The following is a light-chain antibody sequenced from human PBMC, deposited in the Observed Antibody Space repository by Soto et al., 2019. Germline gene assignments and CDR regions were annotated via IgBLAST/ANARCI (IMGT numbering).Light chain of an antibody. V-gene: IGLV2-14*01. CDR2: DVS. Sequence: QSALTQPASVSGSPGQSITISCTGTSSDVGGYNYVSWYQQHPGKAPKLMIYDVSNRPSGVSNRFSGSKSGNTDSLTISGLQAEDEDDYYCSSYTSSSTLDVVFGGGTQLTVL. CDR1: SSDVGGYNY. CDR3: SSYTSSSTLDVV. J-gene: IGLJ2*01.